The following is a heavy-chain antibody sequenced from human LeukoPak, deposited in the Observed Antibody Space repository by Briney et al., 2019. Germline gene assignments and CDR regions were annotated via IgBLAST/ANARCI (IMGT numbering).Heavy chain of an antibody. CDR3: AREGDLVQLWLIDY. CDR2: ISSSGSTI. D-gene: IGHD5-18*01. Sequence: TGGSLRLSCAASGFTFSDYYMSWIRQAPGKGLEWVSYISSSGSTIYYADSVKGRFTISRDNAKNSLYLQMNSLRAEDTAVYYCAREGDLVQLWLIDYWGQGTLVTVSS. J-gene: IGHJ4*02. V-gene: IGHV3-11*01. CDR1: GFTFSDYY.